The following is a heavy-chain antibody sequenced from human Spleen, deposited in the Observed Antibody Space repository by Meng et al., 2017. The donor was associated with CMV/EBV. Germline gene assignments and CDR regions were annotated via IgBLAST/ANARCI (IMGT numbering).Heavy chain of an antibody. Sequence: GGSLRLSCAASGFTFDDYGMSWVRQAPGKGLEWVSVISGSGGSTHYADSVKGRFTISRDNSKNTLYLQINSLRAEDTAVYYCAKIKIAPIEGNYFDYWGQGTLVTVSS. D-gene: IGHD6-13*01. CDR3: AKIKIAPIEGNYFDY. CDR1: GFTFDDYG. J-gene: IGHJ4*02. CDR2: ISGSGGST. V-gene: IGHV3-23*01.